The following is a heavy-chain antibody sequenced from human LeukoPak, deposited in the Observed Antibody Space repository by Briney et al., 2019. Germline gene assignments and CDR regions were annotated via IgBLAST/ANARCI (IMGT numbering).Heavy chain of an antibody. Sequence: PSETLSLTCTVSGGSISSSSHYWGWIRQPPGKGLEWIGSISNSGSTYYNPPLKSRVTISVDTSKNQFSLKLSSVTAADTAVYYCARLDKRVYPGWRPAPRRRHAFDIWGQGTMVTVSS. V-gene: IGHV4-39*07. CDR1: GGSISSSSHY. D-gene: IGHD1-14*01. J-gene: IGHJ3*02. CDR2: ISNSGST. CDR3: ARLDKRVYPGWRPAPRRRHAFDI.